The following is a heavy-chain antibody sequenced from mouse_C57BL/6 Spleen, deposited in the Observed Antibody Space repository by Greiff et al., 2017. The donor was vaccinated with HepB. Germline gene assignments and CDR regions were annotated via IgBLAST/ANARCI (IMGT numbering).Heavy chain of an antibody. CDR1: GYAFSSSW. CDR2: IYPGDGDT. CDR3: ARSDYYGSSYDAMDY. Sequence: QVQLQQPGAELVRPGSSVKLSCKASGYAFSSSWMNWVKQRPGKGLEWIGRIYPGDGDTNYNGKFKGKATLTADKSSSQAYMQLSSLTSEDSAVYFCARSDYYGSSYDAMDYWGQGTSVTVSS. J-gene: IGHJ4*01. V-gene: IGHV1-82*01. D-gene: IGHD1-1*01.